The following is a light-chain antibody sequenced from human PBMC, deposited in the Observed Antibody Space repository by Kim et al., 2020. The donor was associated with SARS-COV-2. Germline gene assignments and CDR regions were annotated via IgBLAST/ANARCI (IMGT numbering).Light chain of an antibody. V-gene: IGKV1-39*01. Sequence: SSVGDRVTITCRTSQTITIHLDWYQQKPGRAPMLLISAASTLQGGVPSRFSGSGSETDFTLTISSLLPEDFATYFCQQSYITPFTFGPGTKVDIK. CDR2: AAS. J-gene: IGKJ3*01. CDR3: QQSYITPFT. CDR1: QTITIH.